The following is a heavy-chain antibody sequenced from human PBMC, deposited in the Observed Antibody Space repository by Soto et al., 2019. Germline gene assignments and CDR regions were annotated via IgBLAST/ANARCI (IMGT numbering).Heavy chain of an antibody. CDR1: GGSLSGYY. CDR3: AKGGGRGVPGAKYSLY. D-gene: IGHD3-10*01. Sequence: SETLSLTCTVSGGSLSGYYWSWIRQPPGKGLEWLGYIFYSGTTNYNPSLQSRLTISVDTPKNQFSLTLSSVTAADTAVYSCAKGGGRGVPGAKYSLYWCPG. CDR2: IFYSGTT. J-gene: IGHJ4*02. V-gene: IGHV4-59*01.